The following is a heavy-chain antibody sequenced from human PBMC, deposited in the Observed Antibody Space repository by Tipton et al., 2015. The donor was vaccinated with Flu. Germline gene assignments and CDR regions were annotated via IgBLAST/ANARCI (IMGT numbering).Heavy chain of an antibody. CDR2: IYYSGTT. D-gene: IGHD3-10*01. Sequence: GLVKPSQTLSLTCIVSGGSISSGGAYWTWIRQHPGKGLEWIGCIYYSGTTYYNPSLESRLTISVDTSKNQFSLRLNSVTAADTAVYYCARDQGFGDGLTYDYYVMDVWGQGTTVTVSS. CDR3: ARDQGFGDGLTYDYYVMDV. CDR1: GGSISSGGAY. J-gene: IGHJ6*02. V-gene: IGHV4-31*03.